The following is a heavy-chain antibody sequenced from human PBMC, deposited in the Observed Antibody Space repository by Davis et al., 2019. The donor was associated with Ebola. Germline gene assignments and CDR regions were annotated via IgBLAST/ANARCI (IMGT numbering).Heavy chain of an antibody. Sequence: SETLSLTCAVSGGSISSSSYYWGWIHQPPGKGLEWIGSIYYSGSTYYNPSLKSRITITPDTSRNQLSLQLDSVTPGDTAVYHCARGGLVRGGFFDWLDPWDQGILVTVSS. CDR3: ARGGLVRGGFFDWLDP. D-gene: IGHD2-15*01. J-gene: IGHJ5*02. V-gene: IGHV4-39*01. CDR2: IYYSGST. CDR1: GGSISSSSYY.